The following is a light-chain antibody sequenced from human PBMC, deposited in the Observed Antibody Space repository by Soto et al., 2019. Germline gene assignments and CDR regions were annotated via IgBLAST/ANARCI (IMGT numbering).Light chain of an antibody. V-gene: IGLV1-44*01. Sequence: QSVLTQSPSASGTPGQRVSISCSGSTSNIGTNTVSWYQHLPGTAPKLLIYSNDQRPSAVPGRFSGSKSGTSASLAISVLLSEDEADYYCATWDDSLNVVFGGGTKLTVL. CDR2: SND. CDR3: ATWDDSLNVV. CDR1: TSNIGTNT. J-gene: IGLJ2*01.